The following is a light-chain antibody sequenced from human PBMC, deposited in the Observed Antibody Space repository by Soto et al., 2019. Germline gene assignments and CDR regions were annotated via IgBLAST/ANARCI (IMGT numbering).Light chain of an antibody. CDR1: SSAVGSYNL. CDR2: EVS. Sequence: QSVLTQPASVSGSPGQSITISCTGTSSAVGSYNLVSWYQQHPGKAPKLMIYEVSKRPSGVSNRFSGSKSGNTASLTISGLQAEDEADYYCCSYAGSSTFVVFGGGTKLTVL. J-gene: IGLJ2*01. CDR3: CSYAGSSTFVV. V-gene: IGLV2-23*02.